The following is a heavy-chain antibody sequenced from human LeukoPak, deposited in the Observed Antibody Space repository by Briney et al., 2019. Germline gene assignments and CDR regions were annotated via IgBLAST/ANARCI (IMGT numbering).Heavy chain of an antibody. CDR1: GDSISSSNW. V-gene: IGHV4-4*02. Sequence: SETLSLTCAVSGDSISSSNWWSWVRQPPGKGLEWIGEIYHSGGTNYNPSLRSRVTISVDKSKNQFSLRLNSLTAADTAVYLIVVRPPTILVRTASTPGAREPWPSSPQYSYYMDVWGKGTTVTVSS. CDR3: VVRPPTILVRTASTPGAREPWPSSPQYSYYMDV. CDR2: IYHSGGT. D-gene: IGHD2-2*02. J-gene: IGHJ6*03.